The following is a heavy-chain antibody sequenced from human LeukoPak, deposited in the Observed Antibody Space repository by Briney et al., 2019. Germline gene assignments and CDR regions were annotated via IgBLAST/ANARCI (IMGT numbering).Heavy chain of an antibody. CDR2: INHSGST. J-gene: IGHJ2*01. V-gene: IGHV4-34*01. D-gene: IGHD5-24*01. CDR3: ARYGKGRWLTSTRPFWYFDL. CDR1: GGSFSAYY. Sequence: SEILSLTCAVYGGSFSAYYWSWIRQPPGKGLEWIGKINHSGSTNYNPSLKSRVTISVDTSKNQFSLKLSSVTAADTAVYYCARYGKGRWLTSTRPFWYFDLWGRGTLVTVSS.